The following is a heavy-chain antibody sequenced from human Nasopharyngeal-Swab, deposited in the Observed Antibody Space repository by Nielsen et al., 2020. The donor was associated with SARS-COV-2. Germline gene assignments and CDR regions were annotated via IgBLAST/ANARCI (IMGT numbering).Heavy chain of an antibody. Sequence: ASVKVSCKASGYTFTSYAMHWERQAPGQRLEWMGWINAGNGNTKYSQKFQGRVTITRDTSASTAYMELSSLRSEDTAVYYCARSPRYYDSSGKLDYWGQGTLVTVSS. CDR3: ARSPRYYDSSGKLDY. CDR1: GYTFTSYA. V-gene: IGHV1-3*01. J-gene: IGHJ4*01. CDR2: INAGNGNT. D-gene: IGHD3-22*01.